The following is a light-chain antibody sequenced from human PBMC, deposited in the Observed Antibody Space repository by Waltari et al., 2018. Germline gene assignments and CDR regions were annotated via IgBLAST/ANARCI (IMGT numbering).Light chain of an antibody. CDR1: QSVSSIY. CDR3: QQFGGSPPHIT. CDR2: GAS. V-gene: IGKV3-20*01. Sequence: EIVLTQSPGTLSLSPGESATLSRRASQSVSSIYLAWYQQKPGQAPRLLIYGASSRATGIPDRFSGSGSGTDFTLTISRLEPEDFAVYYCQQFGGSPPHITFGPGTKVDIK. J-gene: IGKJ3*01.